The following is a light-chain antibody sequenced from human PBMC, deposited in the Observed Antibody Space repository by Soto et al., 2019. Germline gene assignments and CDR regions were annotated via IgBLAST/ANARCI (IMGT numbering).Light chain of an antibody. J-gene: IGKJ1*01. CDR2: KTS. CDR3: HQYNSYWT. Sequence: IHRSDSPSTLSASVLYRVTITFRSSQSIGSWLAWYQQKPGKAPKLLIYKTSILENGVPSRFSGSGSGTEFTLSISSLQPDDFATYYCHQYNSYWTFGQGTKVDIK. V-gene: IGKV1-5*03. CDR1: QSIGSW.